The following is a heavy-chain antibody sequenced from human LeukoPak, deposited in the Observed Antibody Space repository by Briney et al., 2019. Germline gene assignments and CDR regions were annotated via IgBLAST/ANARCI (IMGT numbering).Heavy chain of an antibody. Sequence: PGRSLRLSCAASGFTFSSYVMHWVRQAPGKGLEWVAVISYDGSNKYYADSVKGRFTISRDNSKNTLYLQMNSLRAEDTAVYYCAKDLEMATMYDAFDIWGQGTMVTVSS. CDR2: ISYDGSNK. CDR1: GFTFSSYV. D-gene: IGHD5-24*01. J-gene: IGHJ3*02. CDR3: AKDLEMATMYDAFDI. V-gene: IGHV3-30*18.